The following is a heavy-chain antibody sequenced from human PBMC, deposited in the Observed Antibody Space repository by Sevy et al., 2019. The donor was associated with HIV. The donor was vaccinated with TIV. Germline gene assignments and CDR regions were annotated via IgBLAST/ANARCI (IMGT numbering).Heavy chain of an antibody. J-gene: IGHJ6*02. CDR3: ARGGGAVDHGMDV. D-gene: IGHD2-21*01. V-gene: IGHV1-69*13. CDR1: GGTFSSYD. Sequence: ASVKVSCKASGGTFSSYDINWVRQAPGQGLEWMGQIIPTFGTSGYAHNFKGRVTITADESTRTAYMDLSSLRSEDTAVYYCARGGGAVDHGMDVWGQGTTVTVSS. CDR2: IIPTFGTS.